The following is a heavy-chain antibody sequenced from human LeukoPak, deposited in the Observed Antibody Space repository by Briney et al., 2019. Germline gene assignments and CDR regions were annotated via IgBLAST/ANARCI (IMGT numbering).Heavy chain of an antibody. Sequence: GSLRLSCAASGLSFSNAWMSWVSQAPGKGLEWVAHIKRNTDTGTTNYGASVEGRFTVSRDDSKNTLYLQMNSLKIEDTAVYYCTTGDRGWQDYWGQGTLVTVSS. CDR2: IKRNTDTGTT. V-gene: IGHV3-15*06. CDR1: GLSFSNAW. J-gene: IGHJ4*02. D-gene: IGHD6-19*01. CDR3: TTGDRGWQDY.